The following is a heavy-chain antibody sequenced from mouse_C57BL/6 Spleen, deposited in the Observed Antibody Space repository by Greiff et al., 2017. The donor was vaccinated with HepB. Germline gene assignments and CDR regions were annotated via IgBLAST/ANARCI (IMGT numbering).Heavy chain of an antibody. CDR3: ARGGYYGSEDY. CDR2: IYPGSGNT. V-gene: IGHV1-76*01. J-gene: IGHJ2*01. Sequence: QVQLQQSGAELVRPGASVKLSCKASGYTFTDYYINWVKQRPGQGLEWIARIYPGSGNTYYNEKFKGKATLTAEKSSSTAYMQLSSLTSEDSAVYFCARGGYYGSEDYWGQGTTLTVSS. D-gene: IGHD1-1*01. CDR1: GYTFTDYY.